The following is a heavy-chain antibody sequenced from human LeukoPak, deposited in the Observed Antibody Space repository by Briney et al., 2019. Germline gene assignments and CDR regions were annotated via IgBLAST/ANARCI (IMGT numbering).Heavy chain of an antibody. D-gene: IGHD2-15*01. V-gene: IGHV3-30*04. CDR3: ARDPCGGTCYQDY. Sequence: GGSLRLSCAASGFTFSSYAMHWVRQAPGKGLEWVAFISFDGHRNYYADSVKGRFTISRDNSKDTLYVQMNSLTVEDTAVYYCARDPCGGTCYQDYWGQGTLVTVSS. CDR2: ISFDGHRN. J-gene: IGHJ4*02. CDR1: GFTFSSYA.